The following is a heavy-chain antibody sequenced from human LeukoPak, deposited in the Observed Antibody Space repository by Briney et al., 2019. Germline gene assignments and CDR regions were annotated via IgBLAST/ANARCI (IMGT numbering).Heavy chain of an antibody. CDR1: GGTFSGYY. CDR2: IYHTGST. CDR3: ARDDFGVALGGV. J-gene: IGHJ6*03. Sequence: SSETLSLTCAVYGGTFSGYYWSWIRQSPAKGLEWIGQIYHTGSTNYNPSLESRVTISLDTPNNQFSLKLTSVTAADTAVYYCARDDFGVALGGVWGKGTTVTVS. V-gene: IGHV4-34*01. D-gene: IGHD3-3*01.